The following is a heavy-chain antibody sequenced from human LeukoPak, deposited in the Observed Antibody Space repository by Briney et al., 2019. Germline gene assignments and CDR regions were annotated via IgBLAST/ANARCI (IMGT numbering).Heavy chain of an antibody. CDR3: ARPTVVTSNFDY. CDR1: GGTFSSYG. Sequence: ASVKVSCKASGGTFSSYGISWVRQAPGQGLEWMGWINPNSGGTNYAQKFQGRVTMTRDTSISTAYMELSRLRSDDTAVYYCARPTVVTSNFDYWGQGTLVTVSS. D-gene: IGHD4-23*01. J-gene: IGHJ4*02. V-gene: IGHV1-2*02. CDR2: INPNSGGT.